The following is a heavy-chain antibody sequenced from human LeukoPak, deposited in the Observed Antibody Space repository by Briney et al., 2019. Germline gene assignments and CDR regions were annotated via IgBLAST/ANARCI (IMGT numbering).Heavy chain of an antibody. J-gene: IGHJ4*02. CDR1: GFTFSSYG. Sequence: GGSLRLSCAASGFTFSSYGMHWVRQAPGKGLEWVAVISYDGSNKYYADSVKGRFTISRDNSKNTLYLRMNSLRAEDTAVYYCAKDQYYYDSSGSFDYWGQGTLVTVSS. V-gene: IGHV3-30*18. CDR2: ISYDGSNK. D-gene: IGHD3-22*01. CDR3: AKDQYYYDSSGSFDY.